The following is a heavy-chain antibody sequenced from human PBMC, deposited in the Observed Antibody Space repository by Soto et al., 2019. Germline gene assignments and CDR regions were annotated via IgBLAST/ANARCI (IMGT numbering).Heavy chain of an antibody. CDR1: GYTFTNYG. Sequence: ASVKVSCKAAGYTFTNYGISWVRQAPGQGLEWMGWINPFDGSRMFAQSFQGRVTMTRDTSTSTVYMEVSSLRSEDTAVYYCSRVDPGETSPFDHWGQGTLVTVSS. J-gene: IGHJ4*02. V-gene: IGHV1-46*03. CDR2: INPFDGSR. CDR3: SRVDPGETSPFDH. D-gene: IGHD3-10*01.